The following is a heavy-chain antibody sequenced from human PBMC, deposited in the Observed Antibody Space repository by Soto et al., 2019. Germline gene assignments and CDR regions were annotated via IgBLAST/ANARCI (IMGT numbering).Heavy chain of an antibody. CDR2: IRGSGGSA. CDR1: GFTFSSYA. V-gene: IGHV3-23*01. Sequence: GGSLRLSCAASGFTFSSYAMSWVRQAPGKGLEWVSGIRGSGGSAYYADSVKGRFTISRDNSKNMLYLQMNSLRAEDTAVYYCASAAREYYYYGMDVWGQGTTVTVSS. CDR3: ASAAREYYYYGMDV. J-gene: IGHJ6*02.